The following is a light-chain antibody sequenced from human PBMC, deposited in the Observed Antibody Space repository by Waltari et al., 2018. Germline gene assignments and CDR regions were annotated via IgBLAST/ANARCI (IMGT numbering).Light chain of an antibody. CDR2: YVS. Sequence: QSALTQPRPVSGSPGQSVTISCTGTTSDVGGYAFFSWYQQHPGKAPKLIIYYVSQRPSGVPDRFSGSKSGNTASLTITGLRDDDEAEYFCCSHGGFDTFWVFGGGTKVIVL. CDR3: CSHGGFDTFWV. CDR1: TSDVGGYAF. V-gene: IGLV2-11*01. J-gene: IGLJ3*02.